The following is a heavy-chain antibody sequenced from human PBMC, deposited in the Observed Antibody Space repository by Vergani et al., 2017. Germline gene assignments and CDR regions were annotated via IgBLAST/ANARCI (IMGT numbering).Heavy chain of an antibody. CDR1: GFTFSSYA. D-gene: IGHD2-8*01. Sequence: EVQLLESGGGLVQPGGSLRLSCAASGFTFSSYAMSWVRQAPGKGLEWVSAISGSGGSTYYADSVKGRFTISRDNSKNTLYLQMNSLRAEDTAVYYCTKDPRNGPDAFDIWGQGTMVTVSS. V-gene: IGHV3-23*01. CDR3: TKDPRNGPDAFDI. CDR2: ISGSGGST. J-gene: IGHJ3*02.